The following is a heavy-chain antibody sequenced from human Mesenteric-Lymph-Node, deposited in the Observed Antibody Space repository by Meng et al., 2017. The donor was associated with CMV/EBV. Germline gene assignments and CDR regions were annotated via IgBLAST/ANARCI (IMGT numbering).Heavy chain of an antibody. CDR3: AKDLRGTYTSGWGNIDY. V-gene: IGHV3-21*04. CDR2: ISSSSSYI. Sequence: GESLKISCAASGFTFSSYSMNWVRQAPGKGLEWVSSISSSSSYIYYADSVKGRFTISRDNSKNTLYLQMNSLRAEDTAVYYCAKDLRGTYTSGWGNIDYWGQGTLVTVSS. J-gene: IGHJ4*02. D-gene: IGHD6-19*01. CDR1: GFTFSSYS.